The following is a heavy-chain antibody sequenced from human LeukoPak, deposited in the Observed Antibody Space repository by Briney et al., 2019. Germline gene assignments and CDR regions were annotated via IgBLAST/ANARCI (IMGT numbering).Heavy chain of an antibody. CDR3: ARVISEYGGSGYFDY. CDR2: IYYSGST. V-gene: IGHV4-59*01. J-gene: IGHJ4*02. D-gene: IGHD6-19*01. Sequence: PSETLSLTCTVSGGSISSYYWSWIRQPPGKGLEWIGYIYYSGSTNYNPSLKSRVTISVGTSKNQFSLKLSSVTAADTAVYYCARVISEYGGSGYFDYWGQGTLVTVSS. CDR1: GGSISSYY.